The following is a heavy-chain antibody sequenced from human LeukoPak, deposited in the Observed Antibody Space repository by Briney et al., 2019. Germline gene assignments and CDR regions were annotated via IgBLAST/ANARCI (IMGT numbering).Heavy chain of an antibody. V-gene: IGHV3-23*01. CDR1: GFTVSSNY. CDR2: INGRGIST. D-gene: IGHD3-22*01. J-gene: IGHJ4*02. Sequence: GGSLRLSCAASGFTVSSNYMSWVRQAPGKGLAWVSCINGRGISTYYADSVKGRFTISRDNSKNTLYLQMSSLRADDTAIYYCAREAYYDCSGSLDYWGQGTLVTVSS. CDR3: AREAYYDCSGSLDY.